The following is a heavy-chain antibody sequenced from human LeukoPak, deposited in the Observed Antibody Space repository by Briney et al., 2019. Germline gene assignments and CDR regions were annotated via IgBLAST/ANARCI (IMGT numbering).Heavy chain of an antibody. J-gene: IGHJ6*02. V-gene: IGHV1-18*01. Sequence: GASVKVSCKASGYTFTSYGISWVRQAPGQGLEWMGWISAYNGNTNCAQKLQGRVTMTTDTSTSTAYMELRSLRSDDTAVYYCARNIAAAGTYYYYGMDVWGQGTTVTVSS. CDR1: GYTFTSYG. D-gene: IGHD6-13*01. CDR3: ARNIAAAGTYYYYGMDV. CDR2: ISAYNGNT.